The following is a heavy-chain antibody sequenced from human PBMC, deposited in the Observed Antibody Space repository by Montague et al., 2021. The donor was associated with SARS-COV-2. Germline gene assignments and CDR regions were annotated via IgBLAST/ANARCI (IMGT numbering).Heavy chain of an antibody. D-gene: IGHD3-3*01. CDR1: GGSFSNYY. J-gene: IGHJ3*02. CDR3: ARGRKRVVTYDAGRGGYAFDI. CDR2: INHSGTT. V-gene: IGHV4-34*01. Sequence: SETLSLTCAVYGGSFSNYYWSWIRQPPGKGLEWIGEINHSGTTKYNPSLKSRVTISVDTSKNQFSLRLSSVTVADTAVYYCARGRKRVVTYDAGRGGYAFDIWGQGTMVTVSS.